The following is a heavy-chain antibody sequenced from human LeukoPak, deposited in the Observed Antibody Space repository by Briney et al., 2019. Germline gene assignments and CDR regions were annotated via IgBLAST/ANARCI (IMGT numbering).Heavy chain of an antibody. CDR3: ARELYSSSQEFDY. J-gene: IGHJ4*02. D-gene: IGHD6-6*01. Sequence: GASVKVSCKASGYTFTGYYMHWVRQAPGQGLEWMGWINPNSGGTNYAQKFQGRVTMTRDTSISTAYMELSRLRSDDTAVYYCARELYSSSQEFDYWGQGTLVTVSS. CDR1: GYTFTGYY. V-gene: IGHV1-2*02. CDR2: INPNSGGT.